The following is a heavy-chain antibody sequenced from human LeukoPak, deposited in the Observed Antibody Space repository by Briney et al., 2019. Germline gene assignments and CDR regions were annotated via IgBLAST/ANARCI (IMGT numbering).Heavy chain of an antibody. CDR2: IYPGDSDT. J-gene: IGHJ4*02. Sequence: GESLKISCKGSGYSFTSYWTGWVRQMPGKGLEWMGIIYPGDSDTRYSPSFQGQVTISADKSISTAYLQWSSLKASDTAMYYCARHEGSFVVVPAASPFDYWGQGTLVTVSS. D-gene: IGHD2-2*01. CDR1: GYSFTSYW. V-gene: IGHV5-51*01. CDR3: ARHEGSFVVVPAASPFDY.